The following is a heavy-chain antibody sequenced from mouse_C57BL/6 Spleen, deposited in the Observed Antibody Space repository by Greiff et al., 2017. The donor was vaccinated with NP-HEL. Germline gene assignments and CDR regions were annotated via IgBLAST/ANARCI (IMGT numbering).Heavy chain of an antibody. CDR1: GYTFTSYW. J-gene: IGHJ3*01. CDR3: TKGYGSSYDWFAY. D-gene: IGHD1-1*01. V-gene: IGHV1-5*01. CDR2: IYPGNSDT. Sequence: EVKLVESGTVLARPGASVKMSCKTSGYTFTSYWMHWVKQRPGQGLEWIGAIYPGNSDTSYNQKFKGKAKLTAVTSASTAYMELSSLTNEDSAVYYCTKGYGSSYDWFAYGGQGTLVTVAA.